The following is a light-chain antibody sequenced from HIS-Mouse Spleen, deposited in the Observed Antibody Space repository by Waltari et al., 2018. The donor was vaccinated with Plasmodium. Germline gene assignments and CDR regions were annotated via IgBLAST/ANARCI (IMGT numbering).Light chain of an antibody. Sequence: QSALTQPASVSGSPGQSITISCTGTSSDVGDYHYVHWYQQHPGKAPKLMIYDVSNRPSGVSNRFSGSKSGNTASLTISGLQAEDEADYYCSSYTSSSTLYVVFGGGTKLTVL. CDR1: SSDVGDYHY. CDR3: SSYTSSSTLYVV. J-gene: IGLJ2*01. V-gene: IGLV2-14*03. CDR2: DVS.